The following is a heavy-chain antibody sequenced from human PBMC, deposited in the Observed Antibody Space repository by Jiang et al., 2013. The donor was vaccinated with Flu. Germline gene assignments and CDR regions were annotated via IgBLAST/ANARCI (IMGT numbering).Heavy chain of an antibody. D-gene: IGHD6-13*01. J-gene: IGHJ4*02. V-gene: IGHV3-74*01. CDR3: ARGSFLVSPYYFDY. Sequence: FTFSSYWMHWVRQAPGKGLVWVSRINSDGSSTSYADSVKGRFTISRDNAKNTLYLQMNSLRAEDTAVYYCARGSFLVSPYYFDYWGQGTLVTVSS. CDR1: FTFSSYW. CDR2: INSDGSST.